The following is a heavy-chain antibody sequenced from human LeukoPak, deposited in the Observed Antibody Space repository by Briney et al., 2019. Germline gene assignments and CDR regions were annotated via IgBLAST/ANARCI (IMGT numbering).Heavy chain of an antibody. Sequence: GGSLRLSCAASGFTFSSYGMHWVRQAPGKGLEWVAVIWYDGSNKYYADSVKGRFTISRDNSKNTLYLQMNSLRAEDTAVNYCARDHYVGNGMDVWGKGTTVTVSS. J-gene: IGHJ6*04. V-gene: IGHV3-33*01. CDR1: GFTFSSYG. CDR3: ARDHYVGNGMDV. CDR2: IWYDGSNK. D-gene: IGHD1-26*01.